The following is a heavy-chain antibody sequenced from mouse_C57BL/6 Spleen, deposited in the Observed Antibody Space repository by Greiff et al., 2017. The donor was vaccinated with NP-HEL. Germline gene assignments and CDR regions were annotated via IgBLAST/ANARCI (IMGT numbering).Heavy chain of an antibody. Sequence: EVKVVESGGGLVKPGGSLKLSCAASGFTFSSYAMSWVRQTPEKRLEWVATISDGGSYTYYPDNVKGRFTISRDNAKNNLYLQMSHLKSEDTAMYYCAREGAYGNYVAWFAYWGQGTLVTVSA. V-gene: IGHV5-4*01. CDR3: AREGAYGNYVAWFAY. CDR2: ISDGGSYT. J-gene: IGHJ3*01. D-gene: IGHD2-1*01. CDR1: GFTFSSYA.